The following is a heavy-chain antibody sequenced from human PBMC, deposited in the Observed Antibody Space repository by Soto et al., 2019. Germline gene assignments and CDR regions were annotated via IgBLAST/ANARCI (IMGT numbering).Heavy chain of an antibody. CDR3: ARGGCSGGSCYSSDFDY. V-gene: IGHV1-8*01. Sequence: ASVKVSCKASGYTFTSYDINWVRQATGQGLEWMGWMNPNSGNTGYAQKFQGRVTMTRNTSISTAYMELSSLRSEDTAVYYCARGGCSGGSCYSSDFDYWGQGTLVTVSS. D-gene: IGHD2-15*01. CDR1: GYTFTSYD. CDR2: MNPNSGNT. J-gene: IGHJ4*02.